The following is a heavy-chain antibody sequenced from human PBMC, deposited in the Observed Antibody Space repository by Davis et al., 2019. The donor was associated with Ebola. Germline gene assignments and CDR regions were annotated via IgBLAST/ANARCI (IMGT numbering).Heavy chain of an antibody. CDR1: GYPFTSYY. Sequence: SCPASGYPFTSYYMPWVRQPPGQGLERMGIINPSGGSTSYAQKFQGRVNMTRDTSTITAYMELRSLRSDDTAVYYCARDRFLEWLLPQDYYYYYYGMDVWGKGTTVTVSS. CDR3: ARDRFLEWLLPQDYYYYYYGMDV. J-gene: IGHJ6*04. CDR2: INPSGGST. V-gene: IGHV1-46*01. D-gene: IGHD3-3*01.